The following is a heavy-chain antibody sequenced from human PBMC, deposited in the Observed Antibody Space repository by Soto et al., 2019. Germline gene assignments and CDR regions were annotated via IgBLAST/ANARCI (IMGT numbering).Heavy chain of an antibody. CDR1: GFTFSSYG. Sequence: GGSLRLSCAASGFTFSSYGMHWVRQAPGKGLEWVAVISYDGSNKYYADSVKGRFTISRDNSKNTLYLQMNSLRAEDTAVYYCAKGLRGGDIVATITLGYWGQGTLVTVSS. J-gene: IGHJ4*02. CDR2: ISYDGSNK. CDR3: AKGLRGGDIVATITLGY. V-gene: IGHV3-30*18. D-gene: IGHD5-12*01.